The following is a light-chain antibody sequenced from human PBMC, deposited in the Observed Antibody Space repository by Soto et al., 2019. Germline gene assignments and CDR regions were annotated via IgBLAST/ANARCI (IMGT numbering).Light chain of an antibody. Sequence: EIVLTQSPATLSLSPGERATLSCRASQSVSSYLAWYQQKPGQAPRLLIYDASNRATGIPARFSGGGSGTAFTRTISSLEPEDFAVYYCQQRSNWPPYTFGQGTKLEIK. CDR2: DAS. CDR1: QSVSSY. J-gene: IGKJ2*01. CDR3: QQRSNWPPYT. V-gene: IGKV3-11*01.